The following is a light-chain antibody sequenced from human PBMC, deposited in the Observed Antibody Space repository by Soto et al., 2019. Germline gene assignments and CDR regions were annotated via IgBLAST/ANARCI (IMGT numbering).Light chain of an antibody. V-gene: IGKV1-5*03. J-gene: IGKJ1*01. CDR3: QQFNSYLWT. CDR2: KAS. CDR1: QSISSW. Sequence: DIQMTQSPSTLSASVGDRVTITCRASQSISSWLAWYQRKPGKAPKLLIYKASNLESGVPSRFSGSGSGTEFTLTISSLQADDFATYYCQQFNSYLWTFGQGTKVEI.